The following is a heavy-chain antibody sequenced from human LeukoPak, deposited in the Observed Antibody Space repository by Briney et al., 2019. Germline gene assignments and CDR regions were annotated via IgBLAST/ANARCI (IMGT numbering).Heavy chain of an antibody. V-gene: IGHV3-23*01. J-gene: IGHJ5*02. CDR3: AKSSLLEWLSRQSWFDP. D-gene: IGHD3-3*01. CDR2: ISSSGGST. Sequence: GGSLRLSCAASGFTFYNYAMSWVRQAPGKGPEWVSSISSSGGSTYYADSVKGRFTISRDNSKNTLYLQMNSLRAEDTAVFYCAKSSLLEWLSRQSWFDPWGQGSLVTVSS. CDR1: GFTFYNYA.